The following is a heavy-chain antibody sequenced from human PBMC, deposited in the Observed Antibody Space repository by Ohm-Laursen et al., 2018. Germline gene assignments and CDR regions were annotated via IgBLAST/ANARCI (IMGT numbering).Heavy chain of an antibody. D-gene: IGHD2-15*01. CDR1: GFTFSSYG. V-gene: IGHV3-33*01. CDR2: IWYDGSNK. Sequence: SLRLSCAASGFTFSSYGMHWVRQAPGKGLEWVAVIWYDGSNKYYADSVKGRFTISRDNSKNTLYLQMNSLRAEDTAVYYCARDPYCSGGSCYPEAFDIWGQGTMVTVSS. CDR3: ARDPYCSGGSCYPEAFDI. J-gene: IGHJ3*02.